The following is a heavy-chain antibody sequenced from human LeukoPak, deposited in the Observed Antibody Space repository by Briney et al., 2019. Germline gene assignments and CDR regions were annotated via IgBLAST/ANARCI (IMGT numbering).Heavy chain of an antibody. D-gene: IGHD6-13*01. V-gene: IGHV1-18*01. J-gene: IGHJ4*02. Sequence: ASVKVSCKTSGYTFTSYGITWVRQAPGQGPEWMGWISAYNGNTNYAQKFQGRVTMTTDTSTSTAYMELRSLRSDDTAVYYCARGSSSSWYQSTSHWGRGTLVTVSS. CDR3: ARGSSSSWYQSTSH. CDR2: ISAYNGNT. CDR1: GYTFTSYG.